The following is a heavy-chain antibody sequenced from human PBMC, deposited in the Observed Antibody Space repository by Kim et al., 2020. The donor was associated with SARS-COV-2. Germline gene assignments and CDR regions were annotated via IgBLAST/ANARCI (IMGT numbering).Heavy chain of an antibody. J-gene: IGHJ6*02. V-gene: IGHV3-23*01. Sequence: GGSLRLSCAASGFTFSSYAMSWVRQAPGKGLEWVSAISGSGGSTYYADSVKGRFTISRDNSKNTLYLQMNSLRAEDTAVYYCAKAHIPHCSGGSCYSDPYYYYGMDVWGQGTTVTVYS. D-gene: IGHD2-15*01. CDR2: ISGSGGST. CDR1: GFTFSSYA. CDR3: AKAHIPHCSGGSCYSDPYYYYGMDV.